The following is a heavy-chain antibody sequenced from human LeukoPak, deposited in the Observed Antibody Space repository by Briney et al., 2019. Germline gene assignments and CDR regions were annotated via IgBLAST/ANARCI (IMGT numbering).Heavy chain of an antibody. CDR3: ARSSGYDWVIGY. CDR1: GFTFSSYS. CDR2: ISSSSSYI. Sequence: AGGSLRLSCAASGFTFSSYSMNWVRQAPGKGLEWVSSISSSSSYIYYADSVKGRFTISRDNAKNSLHLQMNSLRAEDTAVYYCARSSGYDWVIGYWGQGTLVTVSS. V-gene: IGHV3-21*01. J-gene: IGHJ4*02. D-gene: IGHD5-12*01.